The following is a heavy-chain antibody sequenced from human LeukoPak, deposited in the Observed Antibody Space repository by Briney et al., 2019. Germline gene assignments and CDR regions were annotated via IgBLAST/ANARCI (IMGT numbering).Heavy chain of an antibody. J-gene: IGHJ4*02. CDR2: IYSGGST. V-gene: IGHV3-66*01. CDR1: GFTVSSNY. D-gene: IGHD3-10*01. Sequence: PGGSLRLSCAASGFTVSSNYMSWIRQAPGKGLEWVSVIYSGGSTYYADSVKGRFTISRDNSKNTLYLQMNSLRAEDTAVYYCARTKGYGSGSPYFDYWGQGTLVTASS. CDR3: ARTKGYGSGSPYFDY.